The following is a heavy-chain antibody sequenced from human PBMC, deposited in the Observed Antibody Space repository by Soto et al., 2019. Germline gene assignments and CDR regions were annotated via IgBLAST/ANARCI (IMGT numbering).Heavy chain of an antibody. V-gene: IGHV1-24*01. CDR2: FDPEDGET. CDR3: ATSGSYGQYYYYGMDV. D-gene: IGHD1-26*01. Sequence: ASVKVSCKVSGYTLTELSMHWVRQAPGKGLEWMGGFDPEDGETIYAQKFQGRVTMTEDTSTDTAYMELSSLRSEDTAVYYCATSGSYGQYYYYGMDVWGQGTTVTVS. CDR1: GYTLTELS. J-gene: IGHJ6*02.